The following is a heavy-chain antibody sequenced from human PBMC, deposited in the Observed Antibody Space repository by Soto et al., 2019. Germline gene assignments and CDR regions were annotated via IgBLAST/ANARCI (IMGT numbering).Heavy chain of an antibody. V-gene: IGHV1-3*01. CDR3: ARDLGLTGDRGPFDY. CDR1: GYTFTSYA. J-gene: IGHJ4*02. D-gene: IGHD7-27*01. CDR2: INAGNGNT. Sequence: QVQLVQSGAEVKKPGASVKVSCKASGYTFTSYAMHWVRQAPGQRLEWMGWINAGNGNTKYSQKFQGRVTITRDTSASTAYMELSSLRSEDTAVYYCARDLGLTGDRGPFDYWGQGTLVTVSS.